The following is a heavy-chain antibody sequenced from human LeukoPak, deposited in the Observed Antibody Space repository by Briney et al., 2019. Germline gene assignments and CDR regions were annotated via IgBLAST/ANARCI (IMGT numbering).Heavy chain of an antibody. CDR2: IYYSGST. D-gene: IGHD3-3*01. J-gene: IGHJ5*02. CDR1: GGSISSYY. Sequence: SETLSLTCTVSGGSISSYYWSWIRQPPGKGLEWIGYIYYSGSTYYNTSLKSRVTISLDMSKNQFSLKLSSVTAADTAVYYCARSAYYDFWNEYKKDLFDPWGQGTLVTVSS. V-gene: IGHV4-59*08. CDR3: ARSAYYDFWNEYKKDLFDP.